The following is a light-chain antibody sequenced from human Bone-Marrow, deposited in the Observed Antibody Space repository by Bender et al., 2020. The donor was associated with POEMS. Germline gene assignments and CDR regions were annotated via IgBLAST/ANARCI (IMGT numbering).Light chain of an antibody. CDR3: QSYDSKMSGYV. CDR1: TSNIGTNK. J-gene: IGLJ1*01. CDR2: SDY. Sequence: QSVLTQPPSVSGTPGQRVTISCSGSTSNIGTNKVHWYQQLPGAAPTLLLHSDYQRSSRVPDRFSGSKSGTSASLAITGLHAEDEADYYCQSYDSKMSGYVFGTGTTVTVL. V-gene: IGLV1-44*01.